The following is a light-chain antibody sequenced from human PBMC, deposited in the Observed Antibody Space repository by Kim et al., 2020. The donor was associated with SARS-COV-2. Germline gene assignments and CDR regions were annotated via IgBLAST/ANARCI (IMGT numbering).Light chain of an antibody. Sequence: DIQMTQSPSSLSASVGDRVTITCQASQDISNYLNWYQQKPGKAPKLLIYDASNLETGVPSRCSGSGSGTDFTFTISSLQPEDIATYYCQQYDNLPPYTFGQGTKLEI. J-gene: IGKJ2*01. CDR2: DAS. CDR1: QDISNY. V-gene: IGKV1-33*01. CDR3: QQYDNLPPYT.